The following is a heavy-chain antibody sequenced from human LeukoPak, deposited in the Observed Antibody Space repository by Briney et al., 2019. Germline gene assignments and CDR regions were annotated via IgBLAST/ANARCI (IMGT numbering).Heavy chain of an antibody. J-gene: IGHJ4*02. CDR1: GFTFSSYS. V-gene: IGHV3-21*06. CDR2: ISSSSTYI. D-gene: IGHD6-19*01. Sequence: GGSLRLSCAASGFTFSSYSMNWVRQAPGKGLEWVSSISSSSTYIYYAGSVKGRFTVSRDNAENSLYLQMNSLRAEDTAVYYCARLVSRIALAGADYWGQGTLVTVSP. CDR3: ARLVSRIALAGADY.